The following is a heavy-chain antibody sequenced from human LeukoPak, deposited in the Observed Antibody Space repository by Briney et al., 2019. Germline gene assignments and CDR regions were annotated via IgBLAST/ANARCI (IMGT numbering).Heavy chain of an antibody. J-gene: IGHJ5*02. CDR2: INHSGST. Sequence: PSETLSLTCAVYGGSFSGYYWSWIRQPPGKGLEWIGEINHSGSTNYNPSLKSRVTISVDTSKNQLSLKLSSVTAADTAVYYCARHDYSNYPPTNWFDPWGQGILVTVSS. CDR1: GGSFSGYY. V-gene: IGHV4-34*01. D-gene: IGHD4-4*01. CDR3: ARHDYSNYPPTNWFDP.